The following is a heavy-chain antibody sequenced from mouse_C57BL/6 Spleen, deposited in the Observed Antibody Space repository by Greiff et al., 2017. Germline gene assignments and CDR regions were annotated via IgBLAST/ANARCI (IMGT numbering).Heavy chain of an antibody. V-gene: IGHV7-3*01. CDR1: GFTFTDYY. CDR2: IRNKANGYTT. CDR3: ARPYDGYPYYYAMDY. Sequence: EVKLVESGGGLVQPGGSLSLSCAASGFTFTDYYMSWVRQPPGKALEWLGFIRNKANGYTTEYSASVKGRFTISRDNSQSILYLQMNALRAEDSATYDCARPYDGYPYYYAMDYWGQGTSVTVSS. J-gene: IGHJ4*01. D-gene: IGHD2-3*01.